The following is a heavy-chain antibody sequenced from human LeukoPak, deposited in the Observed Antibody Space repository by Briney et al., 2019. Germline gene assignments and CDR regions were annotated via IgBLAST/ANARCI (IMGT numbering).Heavy chain of an antibody. V-gene: IGHV4-59*12. J-gene: IGHJ5*02. D-gene: IGHD6-13*01. CDR2: IHDSGST. Sequence: PSETLSLTCAVYGGSFSGYYWGWIRQTPGKGLEWIAYIHDSGSTYYNPSLKSRVSISIDTSKNQFSLKLNSVTAADTAVYYCARVVAAAGNNWFDPWGQGTLVTVSS. CDR3: ARVVAAAGNNWFDP. CDR1: GGSFSGYY.